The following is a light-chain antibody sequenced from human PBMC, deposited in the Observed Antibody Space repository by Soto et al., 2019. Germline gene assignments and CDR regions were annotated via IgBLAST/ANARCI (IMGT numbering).Light chain of an antibody. Sequence: QSVLTQPPSVSEAPRQRVTISCSGSRSNIGDNAVNWYQQLPGKAPKLLIYYDDLLPSGVSDRFSGSKSGISASLAISGVQSDDEADYYCAAWDDSLKGWVFGGGTKLTVL. V-gene: IGLV1-36*01. CDR2: YDD. J-gene: IGLJ3*02. CDR1: RSNIGDNA. CDR3: AAWDDSLKGWV.